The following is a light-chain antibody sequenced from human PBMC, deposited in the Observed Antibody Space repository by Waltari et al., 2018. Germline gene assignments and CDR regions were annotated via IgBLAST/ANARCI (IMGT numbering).Light chain of an antibody. CDR1: SSDIGGYNY. V-gene: IGLV2-14*01. CDR3: SSYTSSTTLI. J-gene: IGLJ2*01. Sequence: QSALTQPASVSGSPGQSITISCTGTSSDIGGYNYFSWYQQHPGKAPKLMIDGVSNRASGVLSRFSGSKSGNTAALTISGLQAEDEADYYCSSYTSSTTLIFGGGTKLTVL. CDR2: GVS.